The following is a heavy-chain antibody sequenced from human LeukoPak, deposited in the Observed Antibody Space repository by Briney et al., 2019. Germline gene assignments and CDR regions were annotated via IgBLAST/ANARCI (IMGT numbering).Heavy chain of an antibody. CDR2: VSGSGGST. V-gene: IGHV3-23*01. CDR1: GFTFSSYA. J-gene: IGHJ4*02. D-gene: IGHD2-15*01. CDR3: ARNKGDSG. Sequence: GGSLRLSCAASGFTFSSYAMSWVRQAPGKGLEWVSTVSGSGGSTYNADSVKGRFTISRDNSKNTLYLQMNSLRADDTAVYYCARNKGDSGWGRGTLVTVSS.